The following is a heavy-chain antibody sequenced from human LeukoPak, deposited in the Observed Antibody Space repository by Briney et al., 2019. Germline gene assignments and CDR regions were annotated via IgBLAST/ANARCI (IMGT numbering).Heavy chain of an antibody. J-gene: IGHJ4*02. V-gene: IGHV4-34*01. CDR3: ARGEYVWGSYRI. CDR2: INHSGST. CDR1: GGSFSGYY. Sequence: PSETLSLTCAVYGGSFSGYYWSWIRQPPGKGLEWIGEINHSGSTNYNPSLKSRVTISVDTSKNQSSLKLSSVTAADTAVYYCARGEYVWGSYRIWGQGTLVTVSS. D-gene: IGHD3-16*02.